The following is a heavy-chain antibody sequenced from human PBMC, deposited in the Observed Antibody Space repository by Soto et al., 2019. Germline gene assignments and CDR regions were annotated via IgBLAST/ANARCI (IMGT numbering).Heavy chain of an antibody. D-gene: IGHD5-12*01. Sequence: GGSLRLSCAASGFTFSSYSMNWVRQAPGKGLEWVSSISSSSSYLYYAGSVKGRFTISRDNAKNSLYLQMNSLRAEDTAVYYCARGGYDYSSYEYYFDYWGQGTLVTVSS. CDR2: ISSSSSYL. V-gene: IGHV3-21*01. J-gene: IGHJ4*02. CDR1: GFTFSSYS. CDR3: ARGGYDYSSYEYYFDY.